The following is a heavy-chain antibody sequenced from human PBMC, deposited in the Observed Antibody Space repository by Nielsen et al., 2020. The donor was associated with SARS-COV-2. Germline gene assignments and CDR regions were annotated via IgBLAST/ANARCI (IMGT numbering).Heavy chain of an antibody. CDR1: AFTFSNYA. V-gene: IGHV3-30*04. CDR3: ANFWD. D-gene: IGHD3-3*01. J-gene: IGHJ4*02. CDR2: ISSDGREK. Sequence: GESLKISCAASAFTFSNYAVHWVRQAPGKGLEWVAVISSDGREKYYAESVRGRFSISRDTSKNTVYLQMNSVRADDTGVYYCANFWDWGQGTLVTVSS.